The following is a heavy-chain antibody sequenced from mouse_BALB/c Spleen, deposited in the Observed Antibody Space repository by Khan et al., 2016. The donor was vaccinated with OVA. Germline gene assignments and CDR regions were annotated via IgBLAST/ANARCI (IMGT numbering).Heavy chain of an antibody. CDR3: ARQNYYGYAMDY. D-gene: IGHD1-1*01. Sequence: EVQLLESGPGLVKPSQSLSLTCTVTGYSITSDYAWNWIRQFPGNKLEWMGYISYSGSTSYNPSLRSRISITRDTSKNQFFLQLNSVTTEDTATFYCARQNYYGYAMDYWVQGTSVTVSS. CDR2: ISYSGST. J-gene: IGHJ4*01. CDR1: GYSITSDYA. V-gene: IGHV3-2*02.